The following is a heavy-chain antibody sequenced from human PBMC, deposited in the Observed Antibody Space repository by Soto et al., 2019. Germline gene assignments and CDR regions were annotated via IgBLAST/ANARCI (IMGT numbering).Heavy chain of an antibody. V-gene: IGHV4-39*01. D-gene: IGHD3-16*01. Sequence: QLQLQESGPGLVKPSETLSLTCTVSGGSISSSSYYWGWIRQPPGKGLEWIGNIYYSGSTYYNPSLKSRVTISVDTSKNQFSLNLSSVTAADTAVYYCARHELCLRYGGQGTLVIVSS. CDR2: IYYSGST. CDR1: GGSISSSSYY. CDR3: ARHELCLRY. J-gene: IGHJ4*02.